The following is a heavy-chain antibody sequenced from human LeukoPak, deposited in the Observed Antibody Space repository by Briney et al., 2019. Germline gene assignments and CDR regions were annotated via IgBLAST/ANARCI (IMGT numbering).Heavy chain of an antibody. D-gene: IGHD3-22*01. CDR1: GYTFTSYG. Sequence: ASVKVSCKASGYTFTSYGISWVRQAPGQGLEWMGWISAYNGNTNYAQKLQGRVTMTTDTSTSTAYMELRSLRSDDTAVYYCARVSGDYYDSSGYYYWGQGTLVTVSS. CDR3: ARVSGDYYDSSGYYY. V-gene: IGHV1-18*01. CDR2: ISAYNGNT. J-gene: IGHJ4*02.